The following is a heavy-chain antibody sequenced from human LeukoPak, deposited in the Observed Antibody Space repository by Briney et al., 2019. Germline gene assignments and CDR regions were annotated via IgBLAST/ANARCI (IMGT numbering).Heavy chain of an antibody. D-gene: IGHD3-10*01. J-gene: IGHJ3*02. CDR1: GSTFSSYG. CDR2: IRYDGSNK. CDR3: ARGMFYYGSGRRQGAFDI. Sequence: GGSLRLSCAASGSTFSSYGMHWVRQAPGKGLEWVAFIRYDGSNKYYADSVKGRFTISRDNAKNTLHLQVNSLRAEDTAVYYCARGMFYYGSGRRQGAFDIWGQGTMVTVSS. V-gene: IGHV3-30*02.